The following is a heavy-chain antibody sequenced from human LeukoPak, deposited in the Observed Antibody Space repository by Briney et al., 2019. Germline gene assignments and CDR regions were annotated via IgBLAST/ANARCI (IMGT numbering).Heavy chain of an antibody. CDR1: GFTFGGYA. D-gene: IGHD3-22*01. CDR2: ISGSGDA. Sequence: GGSLRLSCAASGFTFGGYAMSWVRQAPGEGLEWVSLISGSGDAYDADSVQGRFTISRGNSKNTLYLQMNSLRAEDTAVYYCVKDGHYPDNSGYYYEDSWGQGTLVTVSS. J-gene: IGHJ4*02. V-gene: IGHV3-23*01. CDR3: VKDGHYPDNSGYYYEDS.